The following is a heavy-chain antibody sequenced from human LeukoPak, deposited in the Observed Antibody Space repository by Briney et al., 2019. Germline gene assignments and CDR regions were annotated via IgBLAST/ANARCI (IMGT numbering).Heavy chain of an antibody. Sequence: GGSLRLSCAASGFTFSNHDMNWVRQAPGKGLEWVSYINSDSIYKFYADSVKGRFTISRDNAKNSLFLQMNSPTAEDTAVYYCARGSREHGLDSWGQGTLVTVSA. CDR3: ARGSREHGLDS. D-gene: IGHD1-26*01. J-gene: IGHJ4*02. CDR2: INSDSIYK. CDR1: GFTFSNHD. V-gene: IGHV3-21*01.